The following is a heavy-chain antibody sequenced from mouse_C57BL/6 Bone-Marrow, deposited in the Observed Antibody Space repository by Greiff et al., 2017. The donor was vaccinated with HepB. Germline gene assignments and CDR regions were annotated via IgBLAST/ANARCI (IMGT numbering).Heavy chain of an antibody. Sequence: QAQLKQPGAELVKPGASVKLSCKASGYTFTSYWMHWVKQRPGQGLEWIGMIHPNSGSTNYNEKFKSKATLTVDKSSSTAYMQLSSLTSEDSAVYYCARGTTVPFFDYWGQGTTLTVSS. CDR1: GYTFTSYW. V-gene: IGHV1-64*01. CDR3: ARGTTVPFFDY. CDR2: IHPNSGST. D-gene: IGHD1-1*01. J-gene: IGHJ2*01.